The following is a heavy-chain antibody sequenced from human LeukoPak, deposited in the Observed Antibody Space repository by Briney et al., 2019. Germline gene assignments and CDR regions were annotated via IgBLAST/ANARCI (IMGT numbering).Heavy chain of an antibody. D-gene: IGHD7-27*01. CDR1: GGSFSGYY. V-gene: IGHV4-34*01. CDR2: INHSGST. Sequence: SETLSLTCAVYGGSFSGYYWSWIRQPPGKGLEWIGEINHSGSTHYNPSLKSRVTISVDTSKNQFSLKLSSVTAADTAVYYCARVLDWGVYFEYWGQGTLVSVSS. CDR3: ARVLDWGVYFEY. J-gene: IGHJ4*02.